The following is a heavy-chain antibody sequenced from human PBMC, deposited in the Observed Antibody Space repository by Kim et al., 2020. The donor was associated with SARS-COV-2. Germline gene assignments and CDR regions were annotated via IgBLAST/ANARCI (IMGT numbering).Heavy chain of an antibody. V-gene: IGHV4-30-4*01. Sequence: SETLSLTCAVSGGSVSSGDYYWSWIRQPPGKGLEWIGYIYHSGSTYYNPSLMSRVDIAVDTSKNQFSLKLSSVTAADTAVYFCARVGDLLTRYFDSCGQG. D-gene: IGHD3-16*01. CDR3: ARVGDLLTRYFDS. CDR1: GGSVSSGDYY. J-gene: IGHJ4*02. CDR2: IYHSGST.